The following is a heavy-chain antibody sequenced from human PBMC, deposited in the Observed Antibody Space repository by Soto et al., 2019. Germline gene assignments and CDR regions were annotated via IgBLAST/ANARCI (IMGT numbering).Heavy chain of an antibody. V-gene: IGHV3-23*01. CDR1: GFTFSSYA. D-gene: IGHD2-2*01. J-gene: IGHJ4*02. CDR2: ISGSGGST. CDR3: AKGTVVPAARGQYFDY. Sequence: GGSLRLSCAASGFTFSSYAMSWVRQAPGKGLEWVSAISGSGGSTYYADSVKGRFTISRDNSKNTPYLQMNSLRAEDTAVYYCAKGTVVPAARGQYFDYWGQGTLVTVYS.